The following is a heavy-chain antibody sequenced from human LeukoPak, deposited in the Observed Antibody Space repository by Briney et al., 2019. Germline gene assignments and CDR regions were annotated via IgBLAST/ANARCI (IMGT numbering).Heavy chain of an antibody. CDR2: FDPEDGET. J-gene: IGHJ6*02. D-gene: IGHD3-9*01. CDR1: GYTLTELS. Sequence: GASVMVSCKVSGYTLTELSMHWVRQAPGKGLEWMGGFDPEDGETIYAQKLQGRVTMATDTSTSTAYMELRSLRSDDTAVYYCARVTYYDILTGYYYYYGMDVWGQGTTVTVSS. V-gene: IGHV1-24*01. CDR3: ARVTYYDILTGYYYYYGMDV.